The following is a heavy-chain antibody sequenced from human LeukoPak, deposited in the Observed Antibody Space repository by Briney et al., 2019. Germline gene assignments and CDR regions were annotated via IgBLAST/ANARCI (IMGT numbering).Heavy chain of an antibody. CDR1: GFTFSTYA. J-gene: IGHJ4*02. V-gene: IGHV3-64D*06. Sequence: GGSLRLSCSGSGFTFSTYAMHWVRQAPGKGLEYVSGISNNRGSTNYADSVKGRFTISRDNSKNTLYLRMSSLRAEDTAVYYCVKVGSTVTRGDFDYWGQGTLVTVSS. CDR3: VKVGSTVTRGDFDY. D-gene: IGHD4-17*01. CDR2: ISNNRGST.